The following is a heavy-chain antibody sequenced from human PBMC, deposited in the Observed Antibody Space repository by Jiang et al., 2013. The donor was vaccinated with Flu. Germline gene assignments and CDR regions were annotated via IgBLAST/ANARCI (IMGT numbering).Heavy chain of an antibody. CDR3: ASTAAGVYYFDY. CDR2: INPSGGST. Sequence: TFTSYYMHWVRQAPGQGLEWMGIINPSGGSTSYAQKFQGRVTMTRDTSTSTVYMELSSLRSEDTAVYYCASTAAGVYYFDYWGQGTLVTVSS. D-gene: IGHD6-13*01. CDR1: TFTSYY. V-gene: IGHV1-46*01. J-gene: IGHJ4*02.